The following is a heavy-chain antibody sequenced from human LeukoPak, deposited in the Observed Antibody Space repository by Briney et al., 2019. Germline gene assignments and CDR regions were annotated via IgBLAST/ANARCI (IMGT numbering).Heavy chain of an antibody. Sequence: PSETLSLTCTVSGYSISSGYYWGWIRQPPGKGLEWIGSIYHSGSTYYNPSLKSRVTISVDTSKNQFSLKLSPVTAADTAVYYCARDRFGYNWNSDYWGQGTLVTVSS. D-gene: IGHD1-20*01. CDR3: ARDRFGYNWNSDY. V-gene: IGHV4-38-2*02. CDR1: GYSISSGYY. J-gene: IGHJ4*02. CDR2: IYHSGST.